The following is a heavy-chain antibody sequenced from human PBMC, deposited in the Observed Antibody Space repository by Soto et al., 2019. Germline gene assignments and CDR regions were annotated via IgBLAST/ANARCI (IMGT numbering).Heavy chain of an antibody. D-gene: IGHD2-8*01. CDR2: IAVGSGYT. J-gene: IGHJ4*02. CDR1: GFTFTSSA. V-gene: IGHV1-58*01. Sequence: SVKVSCKASGFTFTSSAFQWVRQTRGQRLEWIGWIAVGSGYTNYAQRFQDRVTLTRDMSTATTYMELSRLTSEDTAIYYCAADATAWQQMVPSDYWGQGTLVTVSS. CDR3: AADATAWQQMVPSDY.